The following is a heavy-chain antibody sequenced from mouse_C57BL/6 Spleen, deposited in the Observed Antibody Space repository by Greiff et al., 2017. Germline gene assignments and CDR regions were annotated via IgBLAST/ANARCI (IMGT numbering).Heavy chain of an antibody. V-gene: IGHV1-7*01. D-gene: IGHD1-1*01. CDR2: INPSSGYT. CDR1: GYTFTSYW. Sequence: QVQLKESGAELAKPGASVKLSCKASGYTFTSYWMHWVKQRPGQGLEWIGYINPSSGYTKYNQKFKDKATLTADKSSSTAYMQLSSLTYEDSAVYYCAVRDTTVGYFDYWGQGTTLTVSS. J-gene: IGHJ2*01. CDR3: AVRDTTVGYFDY.